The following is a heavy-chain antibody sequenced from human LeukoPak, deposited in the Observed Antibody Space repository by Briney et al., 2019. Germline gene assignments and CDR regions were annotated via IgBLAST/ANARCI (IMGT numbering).Heavy chain of an antibody. CDR1: GFTFSSYA. CDR2: ISGSGGST. V-gene: IGHV3-23*01. J-gene: IGHJ4*02. CDR3: AKDGDSSGWYTRRAYYFDY. Sequence: PGGSLGLSCAASGFTFSSYAMSWVRQAPGKGLEWVSAISGSGGSTYYADSVKGRFTISRDNSKNTLYLQMNSLRAEDTAVYYCAKDGDSSGWYTRRAYYFDYWGQGTLVTVSS. D-gene: IGHD6-19*01.